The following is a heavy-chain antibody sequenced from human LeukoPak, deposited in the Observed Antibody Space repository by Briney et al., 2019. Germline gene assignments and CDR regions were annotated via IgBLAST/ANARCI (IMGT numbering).Heavy chain of an antibody. CDR1: GCSISSSSYY. J-gene: IGHJ4*02. D-gene: IGHD3-22*01. V-gene: IGHV4-39*01. Sequence: SETLSLTCTVSGCSISSSSYYWGWIRQPPGKGLDWIVNIYYSGSTSYNPSLKSRVTISVDTSKNQFSLRLSSVTAADTAVYYCARRVAGSGYRDYWGQGTLVTVSS. CDR3: ARRVAGSGYRDY. CDR2: IYYSGST.